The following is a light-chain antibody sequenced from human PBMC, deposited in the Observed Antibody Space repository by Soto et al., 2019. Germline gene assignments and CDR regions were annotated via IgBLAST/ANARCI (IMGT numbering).Light chain of an antibody. Sequence: DIQMTQSPSSLSASVGDRVTITCRTSQNINNYLNWYQQRPGKAPKLLIYAASSLQSGIPSRFSGSGSETDFTLTISSLQPEDFATYYCQQSYSTPWTFGQGTKVDIK. CDR3: QQSYSTPWT. CDR1: QNINNY. J-gene: IGKJ1*01. V-gene: IGKV1-39*01. CDR2: AAS.